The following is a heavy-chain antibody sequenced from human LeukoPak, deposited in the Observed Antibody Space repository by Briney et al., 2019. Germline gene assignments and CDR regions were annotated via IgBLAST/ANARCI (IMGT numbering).Heavy chain of an antibody. CDR1: GGSFSGYY. Sequence: SETLSLTCAVSGGSFSGYYWSWIRQPPGKGLEWIGEINHSGSTNYNPSLKSRVTISVDTSKNQFSLKLSSVTAADTAVYYCATARSGSNGYFGYWGQGTLVTVSS. J-gene: IGHJ4*02. D-gene: IGHD3-22*01. V-gene: IGHV4-34*01. CDR2: INHSGST. CDR3: ATARSGSNGYFGY.